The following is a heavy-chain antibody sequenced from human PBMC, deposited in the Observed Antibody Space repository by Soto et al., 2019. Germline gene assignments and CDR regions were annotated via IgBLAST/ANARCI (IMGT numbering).Heavy chain of an antibody. Sequence: SVKVSCKASGFTFTSSAVQWVRQARGQRLEWIGWIVVGSGNTNYAQKFQERVTITRDMSTSTAYMELSSLRSEDTAVYYCSAVIPGVSDWNEERAGFDYWGQGTLVTVSS. CDR3: SAVIPGVSDWNEERAGFDY. V-gene: IGHV1-58*01. J-gene: IGHJ4*02. CDR1: GFTFTSSA. D-gene: IGHD1-1*01. CDR2: IVVGSGNT.